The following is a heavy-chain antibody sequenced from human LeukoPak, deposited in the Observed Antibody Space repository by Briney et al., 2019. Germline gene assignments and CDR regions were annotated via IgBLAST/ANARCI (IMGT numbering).Heavy chain of an antibody. Sequence: GESLNISCKGSGYSFSSYWISWVRQMPGKGLEWMGRIDPRDSFTKYRPSLEGRVTISADKSLSTVYLQWSSLKASDTAIYYCARDGGGVSSWVSNWGQGTLVTVSS. CDR2: IDPRDSFT. D-gene: IGHD2-8*02. V-gene: IGHV5-10-1*01. CDR3: ARDGGGVSSWVSN. CDR1: GYSFSSYW. J-gene: IGHJ4*02.